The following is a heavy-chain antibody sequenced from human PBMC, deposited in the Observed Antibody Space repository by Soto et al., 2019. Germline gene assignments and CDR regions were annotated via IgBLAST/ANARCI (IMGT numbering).Heavy chain of an antibody. CDR2: ISGSGGST. D-gene: IGHD3-10*01. J-gene: IGHJ6*02. V-gene: IGHV3-23*01. CDR3: AKGRSPYYYYAMDG. Sequence: GGSLRLSCAASGFTFSSFAMTWVRQAPGEGLEWVSLISGSGGSTYSADSVKGRFTISRDNSKNTLFLQMSSLRAEDTAIYYCAKGRSPYYYYAMDGWGQGTTVTVSS. CDR1: GFTFSSFA.